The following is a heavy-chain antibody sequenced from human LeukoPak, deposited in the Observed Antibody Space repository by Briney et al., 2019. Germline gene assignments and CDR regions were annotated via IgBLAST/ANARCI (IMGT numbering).Heavy chain of an antibody. V-gene: IGHV4-30-2*01. CDR1: GGSISSGGYY. CDR2: IYHSGST. J-gene: IGHJ3*02. CDR3: ARRPRGIRYQLLSGDAFDI. Sequence: SQTLSLTCTVSGGSISSGGYYWSWIRQPPGKGLEWIGYIYHSGSTYYNPSLKSRVTISGDTSKNQFSLKLSSVTAADTAVYYCARRPRGIRYQLLSGDAFDIWGQGTMVTVSS. D-gene: IGHD2-2*01.